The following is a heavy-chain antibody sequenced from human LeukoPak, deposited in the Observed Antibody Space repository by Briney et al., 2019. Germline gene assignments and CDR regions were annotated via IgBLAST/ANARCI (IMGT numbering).Heavy chain of an antibody. CDR2: IWYDGSNK. D-gene: IGHD3-3*01. J-gene: IGHJ4*02. Sequence: RVLRLSCAASGFTFSSYGMHWVRQAPGKGLEWVAVIWYDGSNKYYADSVKGRFTISRDNSKNTLYLQMNSLRAEDTAVYYCAKESYDFWSGLDYWGQGTLVTVSS. CDR3: AKESYDFWSGLDY. V-gene: IGHV3-33*06. CDR1: GFTFSSYG.